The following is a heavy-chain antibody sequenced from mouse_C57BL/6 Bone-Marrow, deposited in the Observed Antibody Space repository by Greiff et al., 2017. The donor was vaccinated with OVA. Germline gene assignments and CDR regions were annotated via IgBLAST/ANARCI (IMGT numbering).Heavy chain of an antibody. CDR1: GYAFSSYW. V-gene: IGHV1-80*01. CDR2: IYPGDGDT. Sequence: QVQLKQSGAELVKPGASVKISCKASGYAFSSYWMNWVKQRPGKGLEWIGQIYPGDGDTNYNGKFKGKATLTADKSSSTAYMQLSSLTSEDSAVYFCARRDYDTWFAYWGQGTLVTVSA. J-gene: IGHJ3*01. CDR3: ARRDYDTWFAY. D-gene: IGHD2-4*01.